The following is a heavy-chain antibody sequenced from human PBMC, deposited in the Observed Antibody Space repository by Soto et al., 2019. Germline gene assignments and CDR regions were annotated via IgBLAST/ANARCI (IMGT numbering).Heavy chain of an antibody. CDR3: ARHTSAAVGYQLLFRDRPYYYYGMDV. D-gene: IGHD2-2*01. Sequence: NPSETLSLTCTVSGGSISSSSYYWGWIRQPPGKGLEWIGSIYYSGSTYYNPSLKSRVTISVDTSKNQFSLKLSSVTAADTAVYHCARHTSAAVGYQLLFRDRPYYYYGMDVWGQGTTVTVSS. CDR2: IYYSGST. V-gene: IGHV4-39*01. CDR1: GGSISSSSYY. J-gene: IGHJ6*02.